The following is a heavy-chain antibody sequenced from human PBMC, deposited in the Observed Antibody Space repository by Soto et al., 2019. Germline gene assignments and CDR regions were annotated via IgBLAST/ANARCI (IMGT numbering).Heavy chain of an antibody. CDR2: IYPRDSHT. V-gene: IGHV5-51*01. J-gene: IGHJ3*01. CDR1: GYTFTNYW. D-gene: IGHD1-1*01. CDR3: ARFAATSGINAFDV. Sequence: GESLKISCQGSGYTFTNYWIVWVRQLPGKGLEWMGIIYPRDSHTTYSPSFQGQVTISDDKSLNSAFLQWSSLKASDTATYYCARFAATSGINAFDVWGPGTMFTVSS.